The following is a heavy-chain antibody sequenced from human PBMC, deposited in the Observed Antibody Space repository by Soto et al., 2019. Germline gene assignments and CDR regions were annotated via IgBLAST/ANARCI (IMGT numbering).Heavy chain of an antibody. CDR3: ARVFHPGVSSSWYSVVGWFDP. Sequence: SVKVSCKASGGTFSSYAISWVRQAPGQGLEWMGGIIPIFGTANYAQKFQGRVTITADESTSTAYMELSSLRSEDTAVYYCARVFHPGVSSSWYSVVGWFDPWGQGTLVTVS. J-gene: IGHJ5*02. D-gene: IGHD6-13*01. V-gene: IGHV1-69*13. CDR1: GGTFSSYA. CDR2: IIPIFGTA.